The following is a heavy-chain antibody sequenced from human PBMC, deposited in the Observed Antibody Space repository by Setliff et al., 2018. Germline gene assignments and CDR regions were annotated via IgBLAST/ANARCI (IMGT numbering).Heavy chain of an antibody. CDR3: ATNSGGNTIDAFDI. CDR1: GGSISSSSYY. CDR2: IYHSGST. Sequence: SETLSLTCTVSGGSISSSSYYWGWIRQPPGKGLEWIGEIYHSGSTNYNPSLKSRVTISVDKSKNQFSLKLSSVTAADTAVYYCATNSGGNTIDAFDIWGQGTMVTVSS. J-gene: IGHJ3*02. V-gene: IGHV4-39*07. D-gene: IGHD2-15*01.